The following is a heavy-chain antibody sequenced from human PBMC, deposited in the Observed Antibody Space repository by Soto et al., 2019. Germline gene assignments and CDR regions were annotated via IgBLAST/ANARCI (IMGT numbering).Heavy chain of an antibody. V-gene: IGHV3-33*06. J-gene: IGHJ4*02. CDR2: IWYDGSKK. Sequence: QVQLVESGGGVVQPGRSLRLSCAASGFTFSGFGMHWVRQPPGKGLEWVAVIWYDGSKKYYSDSVKGRFTISRDNSKNTVYLEMNSLSADDTAVYYCAKAMTGGTLQLGLLDWGQGALVTVPS. CDR3: AKAMTGGTLQLGLLD. D-gene: IGHD5-18*01. CDR1: GFTFSGFG.